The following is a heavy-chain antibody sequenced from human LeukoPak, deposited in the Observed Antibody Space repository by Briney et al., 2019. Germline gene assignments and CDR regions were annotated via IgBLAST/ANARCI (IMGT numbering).Heavy chain of an antibody. CDR1: GGSISSGDYP. CDR2: IFHTGHT. V-gene: IGHV4-30-2*01. Sequence: PSQTLSLTCAVFGGSISSGDYPWSWIRQPPGKGLEWIGYIFHTGHTSYNPSLKSRVTISVDMSKNQLSLKLSSVTAADTAVYYCAREDYTMVRGVIFDYWGQGTLVTVSS. J-gene: IGHJ4*02. CDR3: AREDYTMVRGVIFDY. D-gene: IGHD3-10*01.